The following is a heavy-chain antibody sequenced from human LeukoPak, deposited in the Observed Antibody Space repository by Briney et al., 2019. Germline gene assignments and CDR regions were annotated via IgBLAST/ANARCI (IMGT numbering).Heavy chain of an antibody. CDR3: AKSGAAYYDFWSGYPGGYYFDY. CDR2: IRYDGSNK. CDR1: GFTFSSYG. J-gene: IGHJ4*02. D-gene: IGHD3-3*01. Sequence: GGSLRLSCAASGFTFSSYGMHWVRQAPGKGLEWVAFIRYDGSNKYYADSVKGRFTISRDNSKNTLYLQMNSLRAEDTAVYYCAKSGAAYYDFWSGYPGGYYFDYWGQGTLVTVSS. V-gene: IGHV3-30*02.